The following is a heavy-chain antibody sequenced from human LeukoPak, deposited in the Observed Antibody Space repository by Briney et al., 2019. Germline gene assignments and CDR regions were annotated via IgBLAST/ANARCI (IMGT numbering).Heavy chain of an antibody. CDR2: ISWNSGSI. CDR3: AKVSSGYPYYDAFDI. V-gene: IGHV3-9*03. CDR1: GFTFDDYA. Sequence: PGGSLRLSCAASGFTFDDYAMHWVRQAPGKGLEWVSSISWNSGSIGYADSVKGRFTISRDNAKNSLYLQMNSLRAEDMALYYCAKVSSGYPYYDAFDIWGQGTMVTVSP. J-gene: IGHJ3*02. D-gene: IGHD3-22*01.